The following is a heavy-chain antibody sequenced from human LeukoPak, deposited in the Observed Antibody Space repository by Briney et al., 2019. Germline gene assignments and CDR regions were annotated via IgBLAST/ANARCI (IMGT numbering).Heavy chain of an antibody. CDR1: GYSIASGYY. V-gene: IGHV4-38-2*01. Sequence: SETLSLTCAVSGYSIASGYYWGWIRQPPGKGLEWIGYIYYSGSTYYNPSLKSRATISVDTSKNQFSLKLSSVTAADTALYYCARWGYGWPSPYYFDYWGQGTLVTVSS. J-gene: IGHJ4*02. CDR3: ARWGYGWPSPYYFDY. CDR2: IYYSGST. D-gene: IGHD5-18*01.